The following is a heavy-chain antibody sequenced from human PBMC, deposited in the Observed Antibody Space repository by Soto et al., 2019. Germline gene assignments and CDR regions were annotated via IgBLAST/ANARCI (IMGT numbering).Heavy chain of an antibody. J-gene: IGHJ6*02. CDR3: ARGSITHYYYYGMDV. CDR2: ISSSSSYI. V-gene: IGHV3-21*01. CDR1: GFTFSSYS. Sequence: EVPLVESGGGLVKPGGSLRLSCAASGFTFSSYSMNWVRQAPGKGLEWVSSISSSSSYIYYADSVKGRFTISRDNAKNSLYLQMNSLRAEDTAVYYCARGSITHYYYYGMDVWGQGTTVTVSS.